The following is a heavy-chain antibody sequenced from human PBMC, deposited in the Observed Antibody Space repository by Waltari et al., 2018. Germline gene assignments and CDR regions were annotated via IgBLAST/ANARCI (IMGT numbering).Heavy chain of an antibody. V-gene: IGHV4-34*04. CDR1: GGSFSGYY. J-gene: IGHJ5*02. CDR2: INHSGST. D-gene: IGHD3-3*01. CDR3: ARATIFGVVIGGGWFDP. Sequence: QVQLQQWGAGLLKPSETLSLTCAVYGGSFSGYYWSWIRQPPGKGLEWIGEINHSGSTNNNPSLKSRGTISVDTSKNQFSLKLSSVTAADTAVYYCARATIFGVVIGGGWFDPWGQGTLVTVSS.